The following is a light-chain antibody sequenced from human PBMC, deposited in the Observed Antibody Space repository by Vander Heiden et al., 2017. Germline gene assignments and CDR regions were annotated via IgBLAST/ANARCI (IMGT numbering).Light chain of an antibody. CDR3: QQSYSSPWT. Sequence: IQMTQSPSSLSASVGDRVTITCRASQSISSYLNWYQQKPGKAPKFLIYAASSLQSGVPSRFSGSGSGADFTLTINMLQPEDFATYYCQQSYSSPWTFGQGTKVEIK. V-gene: IGKV1-39*01. J-gene: IGKJ1*01. CDR2: AAS. CDR1: QSISSY.